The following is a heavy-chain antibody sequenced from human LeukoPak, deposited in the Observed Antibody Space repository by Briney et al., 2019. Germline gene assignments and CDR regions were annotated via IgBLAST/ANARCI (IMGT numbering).Heavy chain of an antibody. Sequence: GPLRLSCAVSGFPFDNYAMSWVRPAPGKGLGWVSAISGGGDRTFYVDSVKGRFTISRDNSKNMLYLQMNSLRAEDTAVYYCAKELLKVGASAFDIWGQGTMVTVSS. V-gene: IGHV3-23*01. CDR1: GFPFDNYA. J-gene: IGHJ3*02. D-gene: IGHD1-26*01. CDR2: ISGGGDRT. CDR3: AKELLKVGASAFDI.